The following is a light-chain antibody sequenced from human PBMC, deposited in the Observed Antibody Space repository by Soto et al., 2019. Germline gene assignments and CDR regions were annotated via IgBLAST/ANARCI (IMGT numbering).Light chain of an antibody. V-gene: IGLV2-14*01. CDR1: SSVVGSYNY. CDR3: SSYTTISTYV. J-gene: IGLJ1*01. CDR2: DVT. Sequence: QSVLTQPASVSGSPGQSIAISCTGTSSVVGSYNYVSWYQQHPDKAPKLILYDVTNRPSGVSNRFSGSKSGNTASLTISGLQAEDEADYYCSSYTTISTYVFGTGTKVTVL.